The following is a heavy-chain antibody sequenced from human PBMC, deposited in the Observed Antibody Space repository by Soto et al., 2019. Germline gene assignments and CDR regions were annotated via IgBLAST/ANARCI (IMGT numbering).Heavy chain of an antibody. CDR2: QTYDGSNK. J-gene: IGHJ4*02. CDR1: GFMFSSYA. V-gene: IGHV3-30-3*01. CDR3: ARAGGLLVDY. D-gene: IGHD1-26*01. Sequence: ESGGGVVQPGRSLRLSCAASGFMFSSYAMHWVRQAPGKGLEWVAVQTYDGSNKYYADSVKGRFTISRDNSKNTLYLQMNSLRAEDTAVYYCARAGGLLVDYWGQGNLVTVSS.